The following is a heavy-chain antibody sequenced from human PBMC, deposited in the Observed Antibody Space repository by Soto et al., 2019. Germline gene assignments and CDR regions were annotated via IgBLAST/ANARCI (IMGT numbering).Heavy chain of an antibody. CDR1: GFTFSSFW. Sequence: GSLRLSCVGSGFTFSSFWMSWVRQAPGKGLEWVANIKGDGSEKRYVDSVKGRLTISRDNAKNSVYLQMNSLRVEDTALYYCGRDEVRNGVGVWGQGTMVTVSS. J-gene: IGHJ6*02. CDR3: GRDEVRNGVGV. V-gene: IGHV3-7*01. CDR2: IKGDGSEK.